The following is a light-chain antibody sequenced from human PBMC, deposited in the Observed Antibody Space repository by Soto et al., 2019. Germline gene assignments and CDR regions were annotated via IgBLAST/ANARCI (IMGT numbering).Light chain of an antibody. CDR2: LGS. CDR1: QSLLYSNGYNY. V-gene: IGKV2-28*01. J-gene: IGKJ4*01. Sequence: EIVMTQSPLSLPVSLGEPASISCRSSQSLLYSNGYNYVDRYLQRPGQSPQLLIYLGSIRASGVPDRFSGSGSGTDFRLKISRLEAEDVGVYYCMQALQTPLTFGGGTKVDIK. CDR3: MQALQTPLT.